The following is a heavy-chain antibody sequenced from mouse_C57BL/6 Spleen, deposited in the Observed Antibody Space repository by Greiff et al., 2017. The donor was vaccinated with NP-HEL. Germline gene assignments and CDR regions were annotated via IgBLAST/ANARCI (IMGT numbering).Heavy chain of an antibody. CDR3: ARSGLYYAMDY. Sequence: VQLQQSGPELVKPGASVKISCTASGYSFTGYYMNWVKQSPEKSLEWIGEINPSTGGTTYNQKFKAKATLTVDKSSSTAYMQLKSLTSEDSAVYYGARSGLYYAMDYWGQGTSVTVSS. CDR1: GYSFTGYY. CDR2: INPSTGGT. J-gene: IGHJ4*01. V-gene: IGHV1-42*01. D-gene: IGHD2-2*01.